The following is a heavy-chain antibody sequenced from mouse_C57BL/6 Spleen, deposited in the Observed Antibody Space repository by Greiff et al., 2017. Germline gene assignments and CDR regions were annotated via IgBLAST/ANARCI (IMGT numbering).Heavy chain of an antibody. Sequence: QVQLKQPGAELVKPGASVKVSCKASGYTFTSYWMHWVKQRPGQGLEWIGRIHPSDSDTNYNQKFKGKATLTVDKSSSTAYMQLSSLTSEDSAVYYCAMTIAHYAMDYWGQGTSVTVSS. V-gene: IGHV1-74*01. D-gene: IGHD1-3*01. CDR3: AMTIAHYAMDY. J-gene: IGHJ4*01. CDR1: GYTFTSYW. CDR2: IHPSDSDT.